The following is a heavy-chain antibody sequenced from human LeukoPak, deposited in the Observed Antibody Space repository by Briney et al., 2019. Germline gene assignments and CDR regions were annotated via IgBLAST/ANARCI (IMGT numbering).Heavy chain of an antibody. Sequence: SVKVSCKASGGTFSSYAISWVRQAPGQGLEWMGGIVPIFGTADYAQKFQGRVTITADESTSTAYMELSSLRSEDTAVYYCARDPYDFWSGYPGDYWGQGTLVTVSS. CDR2: IVPIFGTA. J-gene: IGHJ4*02. D-gene: IGHD3-3*01. CDR1: GGTFSSYA. V-gene: IGHV1-69*13. CDR3: ARDPYDFWSGYPGDY.